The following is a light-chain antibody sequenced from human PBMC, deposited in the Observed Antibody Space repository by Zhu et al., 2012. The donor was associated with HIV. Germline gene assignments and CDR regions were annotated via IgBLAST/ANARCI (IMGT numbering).Light chain of an antibody. V-gene: IGKV3-20*01. CDR1: QTIYSNY. J-gene: IGKJ2*01. CDR2: GTS. Sequence: EIVLTQPPGTLSLSPGDRATLSCRASQTIYSNYLAWYQQKPGQAPRLLIYGTSSRASGIPDRFSGSGSGTDFTLTISRLEPEDFALYHCQQYGGLPRTFGLGDQIGDET. CDR3: QQYGGLPRT.